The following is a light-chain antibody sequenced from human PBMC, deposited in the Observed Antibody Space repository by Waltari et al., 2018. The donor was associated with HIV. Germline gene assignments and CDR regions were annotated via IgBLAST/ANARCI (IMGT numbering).Light chain of an antibody. V-gene: IGKV2-28*01. CDR2: FAS. J-gene: IGKJ1*01. CDR3: MEALEVT. Sequence: DIVMTQSQLALAVTPGEPASISCRSSRSLLQSNGYNYLDWYLQKPGQSPQLLIYFASNRASGAPDRFSGSGSGRDFTLKISRVEAEDVGVYYCMEALEVTFGQGTKVEIK. CDR1: RSLLQSNGYNY.